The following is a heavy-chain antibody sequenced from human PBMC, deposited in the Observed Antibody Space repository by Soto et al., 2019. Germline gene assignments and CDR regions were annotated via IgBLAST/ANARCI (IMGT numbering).Heavy chain of an antibody. Sequence: SLRLSCAASGFPFSDYWMNWVRQAPGKGLEWVANISPDGREKYYVDSVRGRFSISRDNAKKSLFLQMDSMRAEATAVYYCERAIYDLLSGDRMYFDSWGQGPLVTVSS. V-gene: IGHV3-7*01. J-gene: IGHJ4*02. CDR1: GFPFSDYW. CDR3: ERAIYDLLSGDRMYFDS. D-gene: IGHD3-9*01. CDR2: ISPDGREK.